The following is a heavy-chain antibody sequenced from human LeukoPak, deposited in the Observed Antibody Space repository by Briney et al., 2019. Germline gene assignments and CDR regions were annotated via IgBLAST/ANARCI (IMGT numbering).Heavy chain of an antibody. CDR1: GYTFTGYY. CDR3: ARVFDGYSSTLLI. V-gene: IGHV1-2*02. CDR2: INPNSGGT. J-gene: IGHJ3*02. Sequence: VASVKVSCKASGYTFTGYYMHWVRQAPGQGLEWMGWINPNSGGTNYAQKFQGRVTMTRDTSISTAYMELSRLRSDDTAVYYCARVFDGYSSTLLIWGQGTMVTVSS. D-gene: IGHD2-2*01.